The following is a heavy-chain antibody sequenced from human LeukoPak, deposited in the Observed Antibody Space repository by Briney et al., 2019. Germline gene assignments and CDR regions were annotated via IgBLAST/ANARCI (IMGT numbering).Heavy chain of an antibody. Sequence: PGGSLRLSCAASGFIFSFYCMHWVSQAPGKGPMWVSRICPDGTGISYADSVKARFTTSRDNAKNTVYLQMNSLREEDTAVYYCVRDFRSADYWGQGTLVTVSS. V-gene: IGHV3-74*01. CDR1: GFIFSFYC. CDR3: VRDFRSADY. CDR2: ICPDGTGI. J-gene: IGHJ4*02.